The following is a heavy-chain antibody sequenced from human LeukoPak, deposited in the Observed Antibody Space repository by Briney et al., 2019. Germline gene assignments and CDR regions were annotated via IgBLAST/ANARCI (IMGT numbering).Heavy chain of an antibody. Sequence: GGSLRLSCAASGFTFSSYSMNWVRQAPGKGLEWVSSISSSSSYIYYADSVKGRFTISIDNAKNSLYLQMNSLRAEDTAVYYCASVAYCSSTSCYRDYWGQGTLVTVSS. CDR3: ASVAYCSSTSCYRDY. D-gene: IGHD2-2*02. V-gene: IGHV3-21*01. CDR2: ISSSSSYI. J-gene: IGHJ4*02. CDR1: GFTFSSYS.